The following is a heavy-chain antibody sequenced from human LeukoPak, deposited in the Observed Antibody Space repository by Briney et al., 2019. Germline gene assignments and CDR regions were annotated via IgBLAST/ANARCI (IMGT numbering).Heavy chain of an antibody. CDR3: ARHVHVRGVIGYYYMDV. CDR1: GYSFTSYW. Sequence: GESLKISCKGSGYSFTSYWIGWVRQMPGKGLEWMGIIYPGDSDTRYSPSFQGQVTISADKSISTAYLQWSSLKASDTAMYYCARHVHVRGVIGYYYMDVWGKGTTVTVSS. V-gene: IGHV5-51*01. CDR2: IYPGDSDT. J-gene: IGHJ6*03. D-gene: IGHD3-10*01.